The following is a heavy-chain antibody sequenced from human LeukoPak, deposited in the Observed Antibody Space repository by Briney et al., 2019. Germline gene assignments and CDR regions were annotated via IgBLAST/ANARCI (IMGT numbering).Heavy chain of an antibody. CDR1: GFTFSSYS. Sequence: GGSLRLSCAASGFTFSSYSMDWVRQAPGKGLEWVSSISSSSSYIYYADSVKGRFTISRDNAKNSLYLQMNSLRAEDTAVYYCARLNWQLDHYFDYWGQGTPVTVSS. CDR2: ISSSSSYI. J-gene: IGHJ4*02. D-gene: IGHD6-6*01. CDR3: ARLNWQLDHYFDY. V-gene: IGHV3-21*01.